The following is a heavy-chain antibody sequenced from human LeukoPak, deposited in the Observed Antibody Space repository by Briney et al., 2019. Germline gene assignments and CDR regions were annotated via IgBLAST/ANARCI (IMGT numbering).Heavy chain of an antibody. J-gene: IGHJ2*01. D-gene: IGHD2/OR15-2a*01. Sequence: GGSLRLSCAGSGFTFSSYEMNWARQAPGKGLEWVSYISRSGNTIYYADSVKGRFTISRDNAKNSLYLQMTRLRADDTAVYHCARDAGLPFSYWHFDLWGRGTLVSVSS. CDR1: GFTFSSYE. CDR2: ISRSGNTI. V-gene: IGHV3-48*03. CDR3: ARDAGLPFSYWHFDL.